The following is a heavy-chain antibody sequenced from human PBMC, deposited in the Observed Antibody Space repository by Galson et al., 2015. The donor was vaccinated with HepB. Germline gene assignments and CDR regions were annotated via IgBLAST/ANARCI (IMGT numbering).Heavy chain of an antibody. J-gene: IGHJ5*02. CDR3: ATLLLDSYSSSWYGSDP. V-gene: IGHV1-24*01. CDR1: GYTLTELS. CDR2: FDPEDGET. Sequence: SVKVSCKVSGYTLTELSMHWVRQAPGKGLEWMGGFDPEDGETIYAQKFQGRVTMTEDTSTDTAYMELSSLRSEDTAVYYCATLLLDSYSSSWYGSDPWGQGTLVTVSS. D-gene: IGHD6-13*01.